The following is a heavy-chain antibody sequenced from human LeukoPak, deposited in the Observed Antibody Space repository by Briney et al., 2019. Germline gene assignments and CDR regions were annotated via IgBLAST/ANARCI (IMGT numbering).Heavy chain of an antibody. CDR1: GFTFSSYA. D-gene: IGHD6-19*01. J-gene: IGHJ4*02. CDR2: ISYDGSNK. Sequence: PGRSLRLSCAVSGFTFSSYAMHWVRQAPGKGLEWVAVISYDGSNKYYADSVKGRFTISRDNSKNTLYLQMNSLRAEDTAVYYCARALSSGRLDYWGQGTLVTVSS. CDR3: ARALSSGRLDY. V-gene: IGHV3-30-3*01.